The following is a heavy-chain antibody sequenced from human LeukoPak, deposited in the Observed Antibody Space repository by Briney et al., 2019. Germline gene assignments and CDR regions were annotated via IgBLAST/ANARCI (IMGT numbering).Heavy chain of an antibody. CDR2: IIPIFGTA. V-gene: IGHV1-69*13. D-gene: IGHD2-2*01. Sequence: ASVKVSCKASGGTFSSYAISWARQAPGQGLEWMGGIIPIFGTANYAQKFQGRVTITADESTSTAYMELSSLRSEDTAVYYCARADCSSTSCPEDFDYWGQGTLVTVSS. CDR1: GGTFSSYA. J-gene: IGHJ4*02. CDR3: ARADCSSTSCPEDFDY.